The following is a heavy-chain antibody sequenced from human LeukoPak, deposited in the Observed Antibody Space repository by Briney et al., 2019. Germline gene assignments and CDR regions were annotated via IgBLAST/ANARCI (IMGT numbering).Heavy chain of an antibody. CDR1: GFTVSSNY. CDR3: AKGSGYSSSENDY. J-gene: IGHJ4*02. CDR2: ISGSGGST. D-gene: IGHD6-13*01. V-gene: IGHV3-23*01. Sequence: GGSLRLSCAASGFTVSSNYMSWVRQAPGKGLEWVSVISGSGGSTYYADSVKGRFTISRDNSKNTLYLQMNSLRAEDTAVYYCAKGSGYSSSENDYWGQGTLVTVSS.